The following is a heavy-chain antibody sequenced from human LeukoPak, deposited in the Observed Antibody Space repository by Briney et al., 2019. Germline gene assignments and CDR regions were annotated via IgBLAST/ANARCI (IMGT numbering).Heavy chain of an antibody. D-gene: IGHD1-26*01. Sequence: GASVNVSCKASGGNFSSYAISWVRQATGQGLEWMGGFIPIFGTANYAQKFQGRVTITADESTSTAYMELSSLRSEDTAVYYCASGPLWELLPSPNHDAFDIWGQGTMVTVSS. V-gene: IGHV1-69*13. CDR1: GGNFSSYA. CDR2: FIPIFGTA. CDR3: ASGPLWELLPSPNHDAFDI. J-gene: IGHJ3*02.